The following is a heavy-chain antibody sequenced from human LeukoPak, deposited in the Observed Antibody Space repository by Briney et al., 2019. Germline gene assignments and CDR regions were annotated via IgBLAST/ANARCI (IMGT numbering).Heavy chain of an antibody. CDR2: INHSGST. CDR1: GGSFSGYY. Sequence: SETLSLTCAVYGGSFSGYYWSWIRQPPGKGLEWIGAINHSGSTNYNPSLKSRVTISVDTSKNQFSLKLSSVTAADTAVYYCARGSIVVVPAANYYYYYMDVWGKGTTVSVSS. J-gene: IGHJ6*03. CDR3: ARGSIVVVPAANYYYYYMDV. D-gene: IGHD2-2*01. V-gene: IGHV4-34*01.